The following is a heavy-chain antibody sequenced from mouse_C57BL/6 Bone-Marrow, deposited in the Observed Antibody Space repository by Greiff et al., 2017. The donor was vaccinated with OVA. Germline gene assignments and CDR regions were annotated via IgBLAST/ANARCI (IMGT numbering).Heavy chain of an antibody. D-gene: IGHD1-1*01. CDR3: ARATVGANPDWYFDV. Sequence: QVQLQQSGAELVRPGASVKLSCKASGYTFTDYYINWVKQRPGQGLEWIARIYPGSGNTYYNEKFKGKATLTAEKSSSTAYMQLSSLTSEDSAVYFCARATVGANPDWYFDVWGTGTTVTVSS. V-gene: IGHV1-76*01. CDR2: IYPGSGNT. J-gene: IGHJ1*03. CDR1: GYTFTDYY.